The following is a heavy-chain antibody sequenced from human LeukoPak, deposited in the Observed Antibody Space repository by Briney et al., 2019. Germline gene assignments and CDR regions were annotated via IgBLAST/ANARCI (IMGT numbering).Heavy chain of an antibody. J-gene: IGHJ4*02. V-gene: IGHV5-51*01. D-gene: IGHD3-3*01. Sequence: GESLKISCKGSGYSFTSYWIGWVRQMPGKGLEWMGIIYPGDSDTRYSPSFQGQVTISADKSISTAYLQWSSLKASDTAMYYCASARIWSDGAPGPFDYWGQGTLVTVSS. CDR3: ASARIWSDGAPGPFDY. CDR2: IYPGDSDT. CDR1: GYSFTSYW.